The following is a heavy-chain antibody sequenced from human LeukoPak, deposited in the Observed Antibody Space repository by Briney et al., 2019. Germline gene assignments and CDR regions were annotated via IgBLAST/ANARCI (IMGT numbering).Heavy chain of an antibody. Sequence: PGGSLRLSCAASGFTFRSYWMHWVRQAQGKGLGWVSRISSDGSSTIYADSVMGRFTMSRENAYNTLYLQMNRLRAEDTAVYYCARQWELPRAYYTDVWGKGTTVTVSS. CDR3: ARQWELPRAYYTDV. CDR2: ISSDGSST. D-gene: IGHD1-26*01. J-gene: IGHJ6*03. CDR1: GFTFRSYW. V-gene: IGHV3-74*01.